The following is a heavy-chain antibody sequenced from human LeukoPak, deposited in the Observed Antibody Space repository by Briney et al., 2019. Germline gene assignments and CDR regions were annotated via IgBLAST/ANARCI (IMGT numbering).Heavy chain of an antibody. J-gene: IGHJ4*02. CDR1: GITLSNYG. CDR3: AKRGVVIRVILVGFHKEAYYFDS. CDR2: IRGSGGST. Sequence: GGSLRLSCAVSGITLSNYGMSWVRQAPGKGLEWVAGIRGSGGSTNYADSVKGRFTISRDNSKNTLYLHMSSLRAADTAVYFCAKRGVVIRVILVGFHKEAYYFDSWGQGALVTVSS. D-gene: IGHD3-22*01. V-gene: IGHV3-23*01.